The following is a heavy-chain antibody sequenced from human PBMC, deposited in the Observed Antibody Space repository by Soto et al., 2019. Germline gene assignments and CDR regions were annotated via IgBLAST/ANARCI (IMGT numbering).Heavy chain of an antibody. CDR2: IDWDDDK. Sequence: SGPTLVNPTQTLTLTCTFSGFSLSTSGMCVSWIRQPPGKALEWLARIDWDDDKYYSTSLKSRLTITKDTSKNQVVLTMTNMDPVDTATYYCARSYSSSRPFDYWGQGTLVTVSS. CDR3: ARSYSSSRPFDY. D-gene: IGHD6-6*01. CDR1: GFSLSTSGMC. V-gene: IGHV2-70*11. J-gene: IGHJ4*02.